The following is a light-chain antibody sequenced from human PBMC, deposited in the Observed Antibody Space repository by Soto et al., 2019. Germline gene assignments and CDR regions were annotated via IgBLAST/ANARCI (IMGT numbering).Light chain of an antibody. CDR1: QSISSY. CDR3: QQIDSTVYT. V-gene: IGKV1-39*01. CDR2: GAS. J-gene: IGKJ2*01. Sequence: DIQMTQSPSSLSASVGDRLSITCRASQSISSYLNWYPQKPGKAPKLLIYGASSLQSGLPSRFRGSGAGTHATITIRSLQPEDFATYQWQQIDSTVYTGGQGTKVDIK.